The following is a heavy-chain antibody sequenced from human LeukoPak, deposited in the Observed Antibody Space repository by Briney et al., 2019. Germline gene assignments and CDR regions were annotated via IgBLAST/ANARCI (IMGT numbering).Heavy chain of an antibody. CDR3: AHRRGYYDSSGYDYFDH. V-gene: IGHV2-5*01. Sequence: ESGPTLVNPTQTLTLTCTFSGFSLSTSGVGVGWIRQPPGKALEWLALIYWNDDKRYSPSLKSRLTITKDTSKNQVVLTMTNMDPVDTATYYCAHRRGYYDSSGYDYFDHWGQGTLVTVSS. CDR2: IYWNDDK. D-gene: IGHD3-22*01. CDR1: GFSLSTSGVG. J-gene: IGHJ4*02.